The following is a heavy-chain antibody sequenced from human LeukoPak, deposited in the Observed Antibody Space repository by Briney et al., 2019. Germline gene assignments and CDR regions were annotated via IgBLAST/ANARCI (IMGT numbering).Heavy chain of an antibody. CDR1: GGSVTSSSFY. D-gene: IGHD2-2*01. Sequence: SETLSLTCTLSGGSVTSSSFYWAWIRQPPGKGLECIGTIYYSGITYYHSSLKSRVTISVDTSNNQFSLKLNSVTAADTAMYFCAKSGPAAGRPDAFDIWGQGTMVTVSS. CDR2: IYYSGIT. V-gene: IGHV4-39*07. J-gene: IGHJ3*02. CDR3: AKSGPAAGRPDAFDI.